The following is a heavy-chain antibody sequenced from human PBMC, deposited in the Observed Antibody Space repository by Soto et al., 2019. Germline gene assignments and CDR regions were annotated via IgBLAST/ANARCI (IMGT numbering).Heavy chain of an antibody. D-gene: IGHD2-2*01. CDR3: ARVPDR. V-gene: IGHV4-30-2*01. Sequence: SETLSLTCAVSGGSISSGGYSWSWIRHPPGKGLEWIGYIYHSGSTYYNPSLKSRVTISVDRSKNQFSLKLSSVTAADTAVYYCARVPDRWGQGTLVTVSS. CDR1: GGSISSGGYS. CDR2: IYHSGST. J-gene: IGHJ5*02.